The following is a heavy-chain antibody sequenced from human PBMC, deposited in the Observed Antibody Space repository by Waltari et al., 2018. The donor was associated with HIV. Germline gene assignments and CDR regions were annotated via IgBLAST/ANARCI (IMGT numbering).Heavy chain of an antibody. CDR3: AGRSPARRLNWFDP. V-gene: IGHV3-7*01. CDR2: IKQDGSEK. CDR1: GFPSSSYW. D-gene: IGHD2-8*01. Sequence: EVQLVESGGGLVQPGGSFRLSCAAPGFPSSSYWMSGVRQAPGKGLEWVANIKQDGSEKYYVDSMKGRFTISRDNAKNSLYLQINSLRAEDTAVYYRAGRSPARRLNWFDPWGQGTLVIVSS. J-gene: IGHJ5*02.